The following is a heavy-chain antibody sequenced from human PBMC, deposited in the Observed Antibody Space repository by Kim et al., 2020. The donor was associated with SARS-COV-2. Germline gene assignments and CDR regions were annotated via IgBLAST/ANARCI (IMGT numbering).Heavy chain of an antibody. D-gene: IGHD5-18*01. V-gene: IGHV4-31*03. CDR3: ASGRTQLDPNFDY. CDR1: GGSISSGGYY. J-gene: IGHJ4*02. Sequence: SETLSLTCTVSGGSISSGGYYWSWIRQHPGKGLEWIGYIYYSGSTYYNPSLKSRVTISVDTSKNQFSLKLSSVTAADTAVYYCASGRTQLDPNFDYWGQGTLVTVSS. CDR2: IYYSGST.